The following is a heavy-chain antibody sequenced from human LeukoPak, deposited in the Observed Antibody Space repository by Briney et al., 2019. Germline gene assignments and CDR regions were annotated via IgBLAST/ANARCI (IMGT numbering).Heavy chain of an antibody. J-gene: IGHJ4*02. CDR2: IGGSGGST. V-gene: IGHV3-23*01. D-gene: IGHD1-1*01. CDR3: ARDPVGWNDDPVWVY. CDR1: GFTFSSYA. Sequence: PGGSLRLSCAASGFTFSSYAMTWVRQAPGRGLEWVSTIGGSGGSTYYADSVKGRFTISRDNSKNTLYLQMNSLRGEDTAVYYCARDPVGWNDDPVWVYWGQGTLVIVSS.